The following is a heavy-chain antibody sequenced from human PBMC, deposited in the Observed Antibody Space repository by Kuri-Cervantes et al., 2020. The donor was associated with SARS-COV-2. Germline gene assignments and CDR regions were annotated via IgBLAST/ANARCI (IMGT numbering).Heavy chain of an antibody. CDR1: GFTFRGHW. D-gene: IGHD3-9*01. V-gene: IGHV3-21*01. CDR3: ATHTLPDNLTGYYEEDNYYYYGMDV. J-gene: IGHJ6*01. CDR2: ISSSSTYK. Sequence: GESLKISFSASGFTFRGHWIHWVRQAPGKGLVWVSSISSSSTYKYYADSLKGRFTITRDNAKTSLYLQMTSLRAEDTAVYYCATHTLPDNLTGYYEEDNYYYYGMDVWGQGTTVT.